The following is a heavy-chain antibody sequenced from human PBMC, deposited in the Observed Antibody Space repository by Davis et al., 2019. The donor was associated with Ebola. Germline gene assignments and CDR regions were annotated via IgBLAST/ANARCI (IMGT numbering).Heavy chain of an antibody. Sequence: SVQVSCKASGGTFGSYAISWVRQAPGQGLEWMGGIIPIFGTANYAQKFQGRVTMTTDTSTSTAYMELRSLRSDDTAVYYCASLPLGIIIGDAFDIWGQGTMVTVSS. CDR1: GGTFGSYA. D-gene: IGHD7-27*01. J-gene: IGHJ3*02. V-gene: IGHV1-69*05. CDR3: ASLPLGIIIGDAFDI. CDR2: IIPIFGTA.